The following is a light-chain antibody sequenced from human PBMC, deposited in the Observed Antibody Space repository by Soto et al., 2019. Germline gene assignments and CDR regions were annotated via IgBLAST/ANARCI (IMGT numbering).Light chain of an antibody. Sequence: QSVLTQPPSASGTPGQGVTISCSGSTSNIGSNYVYWYQQLPGTAPKLLIYRNNQRPSGVPDRFSGSKSGTSASLAISGLRSDDEADYFCATWDDSLNGFYVFATGTSSPS. V-gene: IGLV1-47*01. CDR1: TSNIGSNY. CDR2: RNN. J-gene: IGLJ1*01. CDR3: ATWDDSLNGFYV.